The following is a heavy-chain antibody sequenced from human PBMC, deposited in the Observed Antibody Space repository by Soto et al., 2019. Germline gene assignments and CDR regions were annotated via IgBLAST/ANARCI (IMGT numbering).Heavy chain of an antibody. V-gene: IGHV4-31*03. Sequence: QVQLQESGPGLVKPSQTRSLTCTVSGGSISSGGYYWSWIRQHPGKGLEWIGYIYYSGSTYYNPSLKSRVTISVDTSKNQFSLKLSSVTAADTAVYYCARATTVPPSYGMDVWGQGTTVTVSS. CDR1: GGSISSGGYY. J-gene: IGHJ6*02. CDR2: IYYSGST. D-gene: IGHD4-4*01. CDR3: ARATTVPPSYGMDV.